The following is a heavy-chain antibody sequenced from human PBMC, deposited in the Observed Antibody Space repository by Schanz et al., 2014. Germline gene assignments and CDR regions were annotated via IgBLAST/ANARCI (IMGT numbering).Heavy chain of an antibody. D-gene: IGHD3-10*01. CDR3: ARDVDDRRGYGSGYCLGECMDV. CDR2: ISSGSSYA. Sequence: QEQLVESGGGFVQPGGSLGLSCVASGFTFRDYYMSWIRQAPGKGLEWVSDISSGSSYANYADSVKGRFTISRDNAKNSLYLQMNSLRAEDTAVYYCARDVDDRRGYGSGYCLGECMDVWGQGTTVTVSS. J-gene: IGHJ6*02. V-gene: IGHV3-11*05. CDR1: GFTFRDYY.